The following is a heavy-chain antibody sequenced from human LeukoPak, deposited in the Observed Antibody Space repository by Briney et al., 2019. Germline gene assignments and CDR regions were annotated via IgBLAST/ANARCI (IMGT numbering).Heavy chain of an antibody. J-gene: IGHJ4*02. CDR1: GFTFDDYA. CDR2: ISGDGGST. D-gene: IGHD3-22*01. V-gene: IGHV3-43*02. CDR3: AKDSAYYDSSGYTSFQYYFDY. Sequence: PGRSLRLSCAASGFTFDDYAMHWVRQAPGKGLEWVSLISGDGGSTYYADSVKGRFTISRDNSKNSLYLQMNSLRTEDTALYYCAKDSAYYDSSGYTSFQYYFDYWGQGTLVTVSS.